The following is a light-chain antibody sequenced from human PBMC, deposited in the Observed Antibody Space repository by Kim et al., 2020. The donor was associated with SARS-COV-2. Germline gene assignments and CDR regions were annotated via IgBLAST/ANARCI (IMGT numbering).Light chain of an antibody. CDR2: GTS. CDR1: QRVASNH. V-gene: IGKV3-20*01. J-gene: IGKJ2*01. Sequence: SPGERATLSCRANQRVASNHLAWFQQKPGPAPSLLIYGTSSRATGIPDRFSSSESWTDFTLTISRLEPEDFAVYYCQQYDRSPYTFGQGTKLEI. CDR3: QQYDRSPYT.